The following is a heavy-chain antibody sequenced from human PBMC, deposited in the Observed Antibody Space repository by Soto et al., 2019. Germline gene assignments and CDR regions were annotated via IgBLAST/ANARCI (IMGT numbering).Heavy chain of an antibody. CDR1: GFTFSSYW. CDR3: ARIFRSGHFWSSYYNWFDP. D-gene: IGHD3-3*01. V-gene: IGHV3-74*01. Sequence: GGSLRLSCAASGFTFSSYWMHWVRQAPGKGLVWVSRINSDGSSTSYADSVKGRFTISRDNAKNTLYLQMNSLRAEDTAVYYCARIFRSGHFWSSYYNWFDPWGQGTLVTVSS. CDR2: INSDGSST. J-gene: IGHJ5*02.